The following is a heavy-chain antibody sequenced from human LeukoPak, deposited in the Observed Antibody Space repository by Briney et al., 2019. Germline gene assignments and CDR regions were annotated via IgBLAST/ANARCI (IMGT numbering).Heavy chain of an antibody. CDR2: ISSSGTTI. J-gene: IGHJ3*02. D-gene: IGHD3-3*01. Sequence: GGSLRLSCAASGFTFSNYEMNWVRQAPGKGLEWVSYISSSGTTIYYADSVKGRFTISRDNAKNSLYLQMNSLRAEDTAVYYCARDLGFLEWSHDAFDIWGQGTMVTVSS. CDR3: ARDLGFLEWSHDAFDI. V-gene: IGHV3-48*03. CDR1: GFTFSNYE.